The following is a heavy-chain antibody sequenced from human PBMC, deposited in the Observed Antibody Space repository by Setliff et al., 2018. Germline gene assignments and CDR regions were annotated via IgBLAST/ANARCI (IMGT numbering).Heavy chain of an antibody. V-gene: IGHV1-46*02. D-gene: IGHD1-1*01. CDR3: AKDGMTIQDGGGLDV. CDR1: GYTFNTYY. CDR2: MNPSGGST. Sequence: GASVKVSCKASGYTFNTYYMHWVRQAPGQGLEWMGIMNPSGGSTTYAPKFQGMGTMTRDTSTTTVYRELRNLRSDDTAVYYGAKDGMTIQDGGGLDVWGQGTTVTVSS. J-gene: IGHJ6*01.